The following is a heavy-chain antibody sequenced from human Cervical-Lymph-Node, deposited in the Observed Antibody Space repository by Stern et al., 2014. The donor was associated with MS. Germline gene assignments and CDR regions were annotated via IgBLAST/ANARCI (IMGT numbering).Heavy chain of an antibody. J-gene: IGHJ6*02. Sequence: VQLVESGAEVKKPGASVKVSCKVSGYTLTEMSMHWVRQAPGKGLEWMGGYDPQHGETVYAQKIQGRVTMAEYRSTDTAYMELTSLRSDDTAVYYCATHRGRVTYYYGLDVWGQGTTVTVSS. CDR1: GYTLTEMS. D-gene: IGHD2-21*02. CDR3: ATHRGRVTYYYGLDV. CDR2: YDPQHGET. V-gene: IGHV1-24*01.